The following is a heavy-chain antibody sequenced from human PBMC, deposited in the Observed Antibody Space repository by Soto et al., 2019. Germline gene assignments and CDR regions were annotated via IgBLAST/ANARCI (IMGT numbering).Heavy chain of an antibody. CDR1: GFTFSDHY. D-gene: IGHD1-26*01. J-gene: IGHJ4*02. CDR3: VRVAVGPTKDFDY. V-gene: IGHV3-72*01. CDR2: SRDKTKSYST. Sequence: EVQLVESGGGLVQPGGSLRLSCAASGFTFSDHYMDWVRQAPGKGLEWVGSSRDKTKSYSTGYGASVKGRFSISRDDSKNSLYLEMNSLKSEDTAVYYCVRVAVGPTKDFDYWGQGTLVSVSS.